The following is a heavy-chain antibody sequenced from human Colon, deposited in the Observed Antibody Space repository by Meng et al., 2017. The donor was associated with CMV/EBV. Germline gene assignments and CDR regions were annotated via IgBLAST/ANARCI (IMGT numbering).Heavy chain of an antibody. V-gene: IGHV1-2*02. J-gene: IGHJ4*02. D-gene: IGHD1-26*01. CDR2: INSNSGAT. CDR3: ARDPSGSRVPFDY. CDR1: GYTFSDYH. Sequence: VQLVQSGAEVKKPGASVKVSCKPSGYTFSDYHIHWVRQAPGQGLEWMGWINSNSGATDYAQKFQDRFTMTRDTSITTVYMELSSLRSDDTAVYYCARDPSGSRVPFDYWGQGSLVTVSS.